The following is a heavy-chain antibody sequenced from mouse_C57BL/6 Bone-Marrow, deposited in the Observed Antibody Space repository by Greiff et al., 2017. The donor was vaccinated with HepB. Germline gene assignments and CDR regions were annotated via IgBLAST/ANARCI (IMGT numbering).Heavy chain of an antibody. CDR3: ARDYYGSSYRDYFDY. Sequence: EVHLVESGPGLVKPSQSLSLTCSVTGYSITSGYYWNWIRQFPGNNLEWMGYISYDGSNNYNPSLKNRISITRDTSKNQFFLKLNSVTTEDTATYYCARDYYGSSYRDYFDYWGQGTTLTVSS. V-gene: IGHV3-6*01. J-gene: IGHJ2*01. CDR1: GYSITSGYY. CDR2: ISYDGSN. D-gene: IGHD1-1*01.